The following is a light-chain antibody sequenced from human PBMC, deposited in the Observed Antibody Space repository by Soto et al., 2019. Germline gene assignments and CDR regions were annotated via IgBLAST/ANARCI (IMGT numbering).Light chain of an antibody. J-gene: IGKJ1*01. Sequence: EIVLTQSPGTLSLSPGERVTLSCRASQSVSSSYLAWYQQKPGQAPRLLIYGASSRATGIPDRFSGSGSGIDFTLTISRLEPEDFAVYYCQQYGSSFTWTFGQGTKVEIK. CDR1: QSVSSSY. CDR2: GAS. CDR3: QQYGSSFTWT. V-gene: IGKV3-20*01.